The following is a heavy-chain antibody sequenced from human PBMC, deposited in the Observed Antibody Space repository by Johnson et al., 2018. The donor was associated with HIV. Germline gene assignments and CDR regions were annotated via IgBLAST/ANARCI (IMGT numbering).Heavy chain of an antibody. J-gene: IGHJ3*01. Sequence: QVQLVESGGGLVQPGGSLRLSCAASGFTFSDYIIHWVRQAPGKGLEWVAAISYDGTNTGYADSVKGRFTISRDNSKNTLYLQMNTLRAEDSAVYYCARDRIQLWYCVGAFDFWGQGTMVTVSS. CDR3: ARDRIQLWYCVGAFDF. D-gene: IGHD5-18*01. CDR1: GFTFSDYI. V-gene: IGHV3-30*04. CDR2: ISYDGTNT.